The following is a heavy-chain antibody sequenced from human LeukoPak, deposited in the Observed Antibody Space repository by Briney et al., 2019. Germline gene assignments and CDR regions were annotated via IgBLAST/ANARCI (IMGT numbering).Heavy chain of an antibody. CDR1: GGSISSGDYY. Sequence: PSQTLSLTCTVSGGSISSGDYYWSWIRQPPGKGLEWIGYIYYSGSTYYNPSLKSRVTISVDTSKNQFSLKLSSVTAADTAVYYCARVTDTGPRFDYWGQGTLVTVSS. D-gene: IGHD3-10*01. CDR3: ARVTDTGPRFDY. V-gene: IGHV4-30-4*01. CDR2: IYYSGST. J-gene: IGHJ4*02.